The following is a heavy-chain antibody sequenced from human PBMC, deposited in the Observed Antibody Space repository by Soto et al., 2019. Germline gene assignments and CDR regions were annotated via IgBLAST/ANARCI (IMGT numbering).Heavy chain of an antibody. V-gene: IGHV3-49*03. CDR3: TRDPKRLIVVVPAAKSDDY. CDR1: GFTFGDYA. Sequence: HPGGSLRLSCTASGFTFGDYAMSWFRQAPGKGLEWVGFIRSKAYGGTTEYAASVKGRFTISRDDSKSIAYLQMNSLKTEDTAVYYCTRDPKRLIVVVPAAKSDDYWGQGTLVTVSS. CDR2: IRSKAYGGTT. D-gene: IGHD2-2*01. J-gene: IGHJ4*02.